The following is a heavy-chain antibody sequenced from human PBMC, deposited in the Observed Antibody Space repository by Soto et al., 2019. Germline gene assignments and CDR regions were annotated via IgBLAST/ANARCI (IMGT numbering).Heavy chain of an antibody. D-gene: IGHD6-13*01. V-gene: IGHV5-51*01. CDR1: GYRFASYW. Sequence: PGESLKISCKGSGYRFASYWIGWVRQMPGKGLEWVGIIYPGDSDTRYSPSFQGQVTISADKSISTAYLQWSSLKASDTAMYYCTMTSAAGKNYYGMDVWGQGTTVTVSS. CDR3: TMTSAAGKNYYGMDV. J-gene: IGHJ6*02. CDR2: IYPGDSDT.